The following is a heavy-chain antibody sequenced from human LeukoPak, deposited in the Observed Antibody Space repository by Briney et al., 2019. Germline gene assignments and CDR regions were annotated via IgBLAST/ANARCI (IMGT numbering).Heavy chain of an antibody. J-gene: IGHJ4*02. Sequence: ASVKVSCTASGYTLTSYAISWVRQAPGQGLEWMGWISAYNGNTNYVQKLQGRVTMTTDTSTSTAYMELRSLRSDDTAVYYCARAGLKRVYSYYYFDYWGRGTLVTVTS. V-gene: IGHV1-18*01. CDR2: ISAYNGNT. D-gene: IGHD5-18*01. CDR1: GYTLTSYA. CDR3: ARAGLKRVYSYYYFDY.